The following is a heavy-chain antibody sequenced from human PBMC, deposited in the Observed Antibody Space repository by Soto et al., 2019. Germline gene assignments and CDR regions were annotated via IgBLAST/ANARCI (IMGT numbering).Heavy chain of an antibody. CDR3: AHRPGYCSGGSCYYYYYGMDV. CDR1: GFSLSTSGVG. D-gene: IGHD2-15*01. V-gene: IGHV2-5*01. CDR2: IYWNDDK. J-gene: IGHJ6*02. Sequence: SGPTLVNPTQTLTLTCTFSGFSLSTSGVGVGWIRQPPGKALEWLALIYWNDDKRYSPSLKSRLTITKDTSKNQVGLTMTNMDPMVTATYYCAHRPGYCSGGSCYYYYYGMDVWGQGTTVTVSS.